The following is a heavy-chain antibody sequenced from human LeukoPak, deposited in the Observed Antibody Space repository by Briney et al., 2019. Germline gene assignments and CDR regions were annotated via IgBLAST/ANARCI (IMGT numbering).Heavy chain of an antibody. CDR2: IIPIFGSA. V-gene: IGHV1-69*01. CDR3: ARRVAVARRDAFDI. D-gene: IGHD6-19*01. Sequence: SVKVSCKASGGTFSSSSINWVRQAPGQGLEWMGGIIPIFGSANYAQKFRGRITIIADESTTTAYMALSSLRSDDTAVYYCARRVAVARRDAFDIWGQGTMVTVSS. CDR1: GGTFSSSS. J-gene: IGHJ3*02.